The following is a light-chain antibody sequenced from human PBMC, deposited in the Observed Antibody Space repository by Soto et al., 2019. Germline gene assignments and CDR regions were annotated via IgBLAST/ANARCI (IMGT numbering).Light chain of an antibody. V-gene: IGKV3-15*01. CDR2: GAS. Sequence: IVMTQSPATLSVSPGERAPLSCRASQSVSSNLAWYQQKPGQAPRLLIYGASTRATGIPARFSGSGSGTEFTLTISNLQPEDFATYYCQQAASSPITFGQGTRLEIK. CDR1: QSVSSN. J-gene: IGKJ5*01. CDR3: QQAASSPIT.